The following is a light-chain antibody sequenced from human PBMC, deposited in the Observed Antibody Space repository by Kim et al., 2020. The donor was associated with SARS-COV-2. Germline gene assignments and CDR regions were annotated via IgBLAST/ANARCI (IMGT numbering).Light chain of an antibody. CDR2: SAS. V-gene: IGKV3-15*01. Sequence: EVVLTQSPATLSVSPGERATLSCRASQSVNTNFAWYQQKPGEAPRLLVYSASTSATAITPRISGTGSGREFALTISSLQSEDSAVYYSQEYNNWLPYTCGQGTKLEI. CDR1: QSVNTN. CDR3: QEYNNWLPYT. J-gene: IGKJ2*01.